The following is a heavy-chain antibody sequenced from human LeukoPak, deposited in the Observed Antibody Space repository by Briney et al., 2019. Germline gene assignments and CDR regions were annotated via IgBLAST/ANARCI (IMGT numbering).Heavy chain of an antibody. J-gene: IGHJ3*02. Sequence: SETLSLTCTVSGYSLSSGYYWGWIRQPPGKGLEWIGSIYHSGSTYYNPSLKSRVTISVDTSKNQFSLKLSSVTAADTAVYYCARGGESYIDAFDIWGQGTMVTVSS. D-gene: IGHD1-26*01. CDR1: GYSLSSGYY. CDR3: ARGGESYIDAFDI. CDR2: IYHSGST. V-gene: IGHV4-38-2*02.